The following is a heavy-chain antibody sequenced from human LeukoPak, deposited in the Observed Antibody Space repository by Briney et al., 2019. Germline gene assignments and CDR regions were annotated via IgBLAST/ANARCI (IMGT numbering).Heavy chain of an antibody. Sequence: PGGSLRLSCAASGFTFSIYAMSWVRQGTGKGLEWVSSTSSGGELTFYADSMKGRFTISRDNSKNTLYLQMNSLRAEDTAVYYCAKDRPNYYHDNGHYYRRGGDCWGQGTLVTVSS. CDR3: AKDRPNYYHDNGHYYRRGGDC. CDR2: TSSGGELT. J-gene: IGHJ4*02. V-gene: IGHV3-23*01. CDR1: GFTFSIYA. D-gene: IGHD3-22*01.